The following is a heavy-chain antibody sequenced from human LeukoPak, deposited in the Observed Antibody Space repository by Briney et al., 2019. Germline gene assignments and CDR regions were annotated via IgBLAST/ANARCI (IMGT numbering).Heavy chain of an antibody. V-gene: IGHV4-34*01. D-gene: IGHD3-3*01. J-gene: IGHJ4*02. CDR3: ARSGETGYYDFWSGYFFDY. CDR1: GGSFSGYY. CDR2: INHSGST. Sequence: SETLSLTCAVYGGSFSGYYWSWIRQPPGKGLEWIGEINHSGSTNYNPSLKSRVTISVDTSKDQFSLKLSSVTAADTAVYYCARSGETGYYDFWSGYFFDYWGQGTLVTVSS.